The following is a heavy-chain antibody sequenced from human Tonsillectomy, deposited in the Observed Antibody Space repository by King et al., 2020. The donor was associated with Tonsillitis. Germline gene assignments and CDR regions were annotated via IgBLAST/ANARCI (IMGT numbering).Heavy chain of an antibody. CDR1: GFTFSSYW. J-gene: IGHJ6*02. D-gene: IGHD3-22*01. CDR3: ARDYYDSSGYFNYYGMDV. V-gene: IGHV3-7*01. CDR2: IKQDGSEK. Sequence: VQLVESGGGLVQPGGSLRLSCAASGFTFSSYWMSWVRQAPGKGLEWVANIKQDGSEKYYVDSVKGRLTISRDNAKNSLYLQMNSLRAEDPAVYYCARDYYDSSGYFNYYGMDVWGQGTTVTVSS.